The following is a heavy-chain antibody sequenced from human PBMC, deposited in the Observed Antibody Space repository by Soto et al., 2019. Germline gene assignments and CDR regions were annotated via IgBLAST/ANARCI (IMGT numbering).Heavy chain of an antibody. CDR2: IWYDGSKE. D-gene: IGHD1-1*01. Sequence: QVQLVESGGGVVQPGRSLRLSCTASGFTFTSYGFHWVRQAPGKGLEWVAVIWYDGSKEYYLDSVKGQFTISRDSTKSTLYLHMNTLRAEDTAVYYSARDSDTNSHFSHFDYCGQGTLVTVSS. V-gene: IGHV3-33*01. J-gene: IGHJ4*02. CDR1: GFTFTSYG. CDR3: ARDSDTNSHFSHFDY.